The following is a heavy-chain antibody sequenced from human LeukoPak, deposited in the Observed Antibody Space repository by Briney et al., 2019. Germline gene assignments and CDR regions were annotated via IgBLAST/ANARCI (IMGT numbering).Heavy chain of an antibody. Sequence: SETLSLTCAVYGGSFSGYYWSWIRQPPGKWLEWVGEINHSGSTNYNPSLKSRVTISVDTSKNQFSLKLSSVTAADTAVYYCARGVSKGIAAAGESDYWGQGTLVTVSS. CDR2: INHSGST. D-gene: IGHD6-13*01. J-gene: IGHJ4*02. CDR3: ARGVSKGIAAAGESDY. V-gene: IGHV4-34*01. CDR1: GGSFSGYY.